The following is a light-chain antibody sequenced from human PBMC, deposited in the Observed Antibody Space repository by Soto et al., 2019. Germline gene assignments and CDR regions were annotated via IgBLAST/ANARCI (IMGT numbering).Light chain of an antibody. CDR2: YDS. CDR3: QVWDSSSDVYV. Sequence: SYELTQPPSVSVAPGKTARITCGGNNIGSKSVHWYQQKPGQAPVLVIYYDSDRPSGIPERFSGSNSGNTATLTISRVEAGDEADYYCQVWDSSSDVYVFGTGTQLTVL. CDR1: NIGSKS. V-gene: IGLV3-21*04. J-gene: IGLJ1*01.